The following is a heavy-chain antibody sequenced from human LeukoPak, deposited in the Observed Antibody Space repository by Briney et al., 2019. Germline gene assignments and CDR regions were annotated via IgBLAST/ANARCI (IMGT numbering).Heavy chain of an antibody. V-gene: IGHV5-51*01. CDR3: ARRGGSGIYYGGLWYYFDY. D-gene: IGHD3-10*01. CDR1: GYSFSSYW. J-gene: IGHJ4*02. CDR2: ISPGDSDT. Sequence: GESLKISCKGSGYSFSSYWIAWVRQTPGKGLEWMGIISPGDSDTRYSPSFQGPVTISADKSISTAYLQWSSLKGSDTAMYYCARRGGSGIYYGGLWYYFDYWGQGTLVTVSS.